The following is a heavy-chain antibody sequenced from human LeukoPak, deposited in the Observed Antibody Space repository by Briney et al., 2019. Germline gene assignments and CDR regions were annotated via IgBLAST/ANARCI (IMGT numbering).Heavy chain of an antibody. Sequence: SETLSLTCSVSGGSITSSSYYWTWIRQPPEKGLEWIGSIYYTGGTYYSPSLKSRVTISVDTSKNQFSLKLSSVTAADTAVYYCARAVYYYYMDVWGKGTTVTVSS. D-gene: IGHD4-17*01. V-gene: IGHV4-39*07. CDR1: GGSITSSSYY. J-gene: IGHJ6*03. CDR2: IYYTGGT. CDR3: ARAVYYYYMDV.